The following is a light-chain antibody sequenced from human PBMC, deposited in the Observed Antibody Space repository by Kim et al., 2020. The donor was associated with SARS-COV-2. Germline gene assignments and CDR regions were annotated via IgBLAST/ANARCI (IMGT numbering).Light chain of an antibody. CDR3: QKYQTYALTIDGGDQVDVRGQFT. CDR2: KMF. CDR1: QSVTSW. J-gene: IGKJ3*01. V-gene: IGKV1-5*03. Sequence: DIQMTQSPSTLSASVGDTVTITCRASQSVTSWLAWYQKKPGKAPKLLIYKMFNLESGVQSRFSDTGDGTEFTLTISSLQPDDFATYYCQKYQTYALTIDGGDQVDVRGQFT.